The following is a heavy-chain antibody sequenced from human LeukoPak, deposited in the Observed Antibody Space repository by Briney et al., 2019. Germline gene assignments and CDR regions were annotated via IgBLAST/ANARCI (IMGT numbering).Heavy chain of an antibody. J-gene: IGHJ4*02. CDR1: GFTFSTYS. CDR2: ISTGSSAI. D-gene: IGHD1-26*01. CDR3: AKGAKWELLLHFDY. Sequence: PGGSLRLSCAASGFTFSTYSMNWVRQAPGKGLEWVSYISTGSSAIYYADSVKGRFTISRDNAKNSLFLQMNSLRVEDTAVYYCAKGAKWELLLHFDYWGQGTLVTVSS. V-gene: IGHV3-48*01.